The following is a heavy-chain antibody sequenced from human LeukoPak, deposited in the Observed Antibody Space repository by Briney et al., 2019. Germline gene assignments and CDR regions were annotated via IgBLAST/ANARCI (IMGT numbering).Heavy chain of an antibody. Sequence: ASVKVSCKASGYTFTSYAMNWVRQAPGQGLEWMGWINTSTGNPTYAQGFTGRFVFSLDTSVSTAYLQISSLKAEDTAVYYCASPSGSYYNSLAFDIWGQGTMVTVSS. CDR1: GYTFTSYA. CDR2: INTSTGNP. J-gene: IGHJ3*02. D-gene: IGHD1-26*01. V-gene: IGHV7-4-1*02. CDR3: ASPSGSYYNSLAFDI.